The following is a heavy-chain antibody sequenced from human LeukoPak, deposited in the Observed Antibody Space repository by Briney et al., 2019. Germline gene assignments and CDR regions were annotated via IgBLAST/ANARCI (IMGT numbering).Heavy chain of an antibody. V-gene: IGHV3-48*04. CDR2: ISSSSSTI. CDR1: GFTFSSYS. Sequence: GGSLRPSCAASGFTFSSYSMNWVRQAPGKGLEWVSYISSSSSTIYYADSVKGRFTISRDNAKNSLYLQMNSLRAEDTAVYYCARGRGWFGELSGDYWGQGTLVTVSS. J-gene: IGHJ4*02. D-gene: IGHD3-10*01. CDR3: ARGRGWFGELSGDY.